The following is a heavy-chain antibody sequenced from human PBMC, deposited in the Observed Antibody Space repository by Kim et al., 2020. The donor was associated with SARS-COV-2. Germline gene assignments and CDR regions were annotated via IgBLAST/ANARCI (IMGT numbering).Heavy chain of an antibody. D-gene: IGHD2-2*01. Sequence: SVKVSCKASGGTFSSYAISWVRQAPGQGLEWMGGIIPIFGTANYAQKFQGRVTITADESTSTAYMELSSLRSEDTAVYYCARAHPEDIVVVPAATRNLLWYWGQGTLVTVSS. CDR2: IIPIFGTA. CDR1: GGTFSSYA. V-gene: IGHV1-69*13. CDR3: ARAHPEDIVVVPAATRNLLWY. J-gene: IGHJ4*02.